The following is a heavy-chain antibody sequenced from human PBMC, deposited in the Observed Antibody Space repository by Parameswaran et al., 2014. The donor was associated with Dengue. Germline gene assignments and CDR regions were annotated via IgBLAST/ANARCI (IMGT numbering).Heavy chain of an antibody. J-gene: IGHJ6*02. CDR3: VRDRYYTMDV. V-gene: IGHV3-74*01. CDR2: IKSDGSGT. Sequence: WIRQPPGKGLVWVSLIKSDGSGTSYADSVKGRFTISRDNAKNTLYLQMNSLGDEDTAMYYCVRDRYYTMDVWGQGTTVTVSS.